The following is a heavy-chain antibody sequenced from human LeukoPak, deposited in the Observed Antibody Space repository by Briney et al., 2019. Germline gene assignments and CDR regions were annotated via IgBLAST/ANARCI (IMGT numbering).Heavy chain of an antibody. CDR1: GGSISSYY. Sequence: PSETLSLTCTVSGGSISSYYWSWIRQPPGKGLEWIGYIYYSGSSNYNPSLKSRVTISVDTSKNQFSLKLSSLTAADTAVYYCARGLGIFGVVYFDFWGQGTLVTVSS. J-gene: IGHJ4*02. CDR3: ARGLGIFGVVYFDF. CDR2: IYYSGSS. D-gene: IGHD3-3*01. V-gene: IGHV4-59*12.